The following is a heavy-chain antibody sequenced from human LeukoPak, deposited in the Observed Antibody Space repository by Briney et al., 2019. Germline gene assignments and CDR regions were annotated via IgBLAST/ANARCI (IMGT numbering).Heavy chain of an antibody. CDR1: GGSISSHF. CDR2: IYYSGST. Sequence: SETLSLTCTVSGGSISSHFWTWIRQPPGKGLEWIGYIYYSGSTNYNPSLKSRVTISVDTSKNQFSLSLSSVTAADTAVYYCARGYLVADSWGQGTLVTVSS. D-gene: IGHD2/OR15-2a*01. J-gene: IGHJ4*02. V-gene: IGHV4-59*11. CDR3: ARGYLVADS.